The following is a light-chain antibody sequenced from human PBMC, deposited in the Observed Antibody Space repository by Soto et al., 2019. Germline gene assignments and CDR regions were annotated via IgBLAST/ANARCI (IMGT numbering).Light chain of an antibody. J-gene: IGKJ1*01. CDR3: QQYGSSGT. Sequence: IALTRSPGTLALSPGGSAALSCRASQSVSSIYAAWYQQKPAQDPRLLIYGESNKATGIPDRFSGSGSGTDSTLTISRLEQEDFAVYCCQQYGSSGTFGQGTKVDIK. CDR2: GES. V-gene: IGKV3-20*01. CDR1: QSVSSIY.